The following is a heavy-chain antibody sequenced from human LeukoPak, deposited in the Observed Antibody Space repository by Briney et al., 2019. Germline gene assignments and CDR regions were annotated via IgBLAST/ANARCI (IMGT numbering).Heavy chain of an antibody. Sequence: GGSLRLSCAASGFTFSDYFMTRIRQAPGKGLEWVSYISGSGSNKYYADSVKGRFTISRDNAKNSLYLQMNSLRVEDTAVYYCATSQSSVAGIIGDWGQGTLVTVSS. D-gene: IGHD6-19*01. CDR2: ISGSGSNK. V-gene: IGHV3-11*04. CDR1: GFTFSDYF. J-gene: IGHJ4*02. CDR3: ATSQSSVAGIIGD.